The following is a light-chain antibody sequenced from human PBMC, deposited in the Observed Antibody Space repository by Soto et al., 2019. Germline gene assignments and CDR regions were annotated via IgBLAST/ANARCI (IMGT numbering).Light chain of an antibody. CDR1: SSNIGSNT. Sequence: QSVLTQPPSASGAPGQRVTISCSGSSSNIGSNTVYWYQQLPGTAPKLLIYINNQRPSGVPDRFSGSKSGTSASLAISGLQSEDEAAYYCAAWDDSLTGGVFGGGTKVTVL. V-gene: IGLV1-44*01. CDR3: AAWDDSLTGGV. J-gene: IGLJ2*01. CDR2: INN.